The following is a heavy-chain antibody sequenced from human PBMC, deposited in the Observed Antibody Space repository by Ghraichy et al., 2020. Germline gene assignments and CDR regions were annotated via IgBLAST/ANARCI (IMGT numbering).Heavy chain of an antibody. CDR1: GGSFSGYY. V-gene: IGHV4-34*01. CDR2: INHSGST. J-gene: IGHJ6*02. CDR3: AHPTPIAVAGTPNYGMDV. D-gene: IGHD6-19*01. Sequence: SETLSLTCAVYGGSFSGYYWSWIRQPPGKGLEWIGEINHSGSTNYNPSLKSRVTISVDTSKNQFSLKLSSVTAADTAVYYCAHPTPIAVAGTPNYGMDVWGQGTTVTVSS.